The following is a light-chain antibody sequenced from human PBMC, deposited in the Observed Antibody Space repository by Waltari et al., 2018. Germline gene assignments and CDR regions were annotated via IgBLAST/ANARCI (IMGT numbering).Light chain of an antibody. V-gene: IGKV3-11*01. CDR1: QSVSSY. Sequence: EIVLTQSPATLSLSPGERATLSCRASQSVSSYLAWYQQKPGQAPRHLIYDASNRATGIPARFSGSGSGTDFTLTISSLEPEDFAVYYCQQRSNWPGVTFGPGTKVDIK. CDR2: DAS. CDR3: QQRSNWPGVT. J-gene: IGKJ3*01.